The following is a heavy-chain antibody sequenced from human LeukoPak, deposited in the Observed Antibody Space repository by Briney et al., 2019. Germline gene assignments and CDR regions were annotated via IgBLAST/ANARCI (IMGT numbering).Heavy chain of an antibody. CDR2: IYYSGST. Sequence: SETLSLTCTVSGGSVSSSIYYWGWIRQPPGKGLEWIGSIYYSGSTSYNPSLKSRVTISVDTSKNQFSLKLSSVTAADTAVYYCASRNDILTGYVFDFWGQGTLVTVSS. J-gene: IGHJ4*02. D-gene: IGHD3-9*01. CDR3: ASRNDILTGYVFDF. CDR1: GGSVSSSIYY. V-gene: IGHV4-39*01.